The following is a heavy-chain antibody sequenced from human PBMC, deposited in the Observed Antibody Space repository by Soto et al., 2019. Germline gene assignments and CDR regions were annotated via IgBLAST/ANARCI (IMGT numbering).Heavy chain of an antibody. V-gene: IGHV4-59*08. CDR1: GGSIGTYY. Sequence: PSETLSLTCTVSGGSIGTYYWSWIRQPPGKGLEWIGFVDYSGSTKYKPSLESRVTISLDTSNNQFSLNLRSVTAADTAVYYCARHIAGYGELGYWGQGTLVTVS. CDR2: VDYSGST. J-gene: IGHJ4*02. CDR3: ARHIAGYGELGY. D-gene: IGHD4-17*01.